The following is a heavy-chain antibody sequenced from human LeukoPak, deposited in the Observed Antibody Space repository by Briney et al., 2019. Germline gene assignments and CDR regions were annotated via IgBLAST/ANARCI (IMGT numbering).Heavy chain of an antibody. D-gene: IGHD5-24*01. Sequence: SETLSLTCAVSGGSFSGYYWSWIRQPPGTGLEWIGEINHSGSINYNPSRKNLVTISVDTSKHQLSLKLSSVTAADTAVYYCARLKRRATITFWFDLWGQETLVTVSS. CDR2: INHSGSI. V-gene: IGHV4-34*01. CDR1: GGSFSGYY. CDR3: ARLKRRATITFWFDL. J-gene: IGHJ5*02.